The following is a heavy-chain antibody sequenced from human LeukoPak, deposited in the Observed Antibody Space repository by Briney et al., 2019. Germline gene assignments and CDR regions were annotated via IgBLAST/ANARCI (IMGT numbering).Heavy chain of an antibody. CDR2: ISGSGGST. V-gene: IGHV3-23*01. Sequence: GGSLRLSCAASGFTFSSYGMSWVRQAPGKGLEWVSAISGSGGSTYYADSVKGRFTISRDNAKNSLYLQMNSLRVEDTALYYCARRAPSHDFDDWGQGTLVTVSS. J-gene: IGHJ4*02. CDR3: ARRAPSHDFDD. CDR1: GFTFSSYG.